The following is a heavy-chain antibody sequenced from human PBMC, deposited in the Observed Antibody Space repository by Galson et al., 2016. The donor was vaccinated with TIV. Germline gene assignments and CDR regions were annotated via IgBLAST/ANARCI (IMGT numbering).Heavy chain of an antibody. J-gene: IGHJ6*02. D-gene: IGHD2-8*01. CDR2: VDPEDGKT. CDR1: GHNFTDYY. Sequence: VKVSCKVSGHNFTDYYMHWMQQAPGKGFEWMGHVDPEDGKTKYAAKFQGRVTMTADTSTDTAYMELSYLRSEDTAIYYCTTVRLRGSGGMDVLGQGTTVIVSS. CDR3: TTVRLRGSGGMDV. V-gene: IGHV1-69-2*01.